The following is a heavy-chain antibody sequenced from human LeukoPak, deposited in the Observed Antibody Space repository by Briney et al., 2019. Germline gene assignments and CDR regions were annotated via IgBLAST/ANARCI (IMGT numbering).Heavy chain of an antibody. CDR3: AGGGDAYNAVGAFDI. CDR2: IVVGSGHT. CDR1: GFTFTSSA. V-gene: IGHV1-58*01. Sequence: SVTVSCKASGFTFTSSAVQWVRQARGQRLEWIGWIVVGSGHTNYAQKFQERVTITRDMSTSTAYMELSSLRSEDTAVYYCAGGGDAYNAVGAFDIWGQGTMVTVSS. D-gene: IGHD5-24*01. J-gene: IGHJ3*02.